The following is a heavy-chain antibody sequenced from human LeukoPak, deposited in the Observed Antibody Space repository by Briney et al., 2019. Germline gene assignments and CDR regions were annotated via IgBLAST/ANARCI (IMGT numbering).Heavy chain of an antibody. CDR2: IYSGGNT. Sequence: EGSLRLSCAASGLIVSSNYMNWVRQAPGKGLEWVSVIYSGGNTYYADSVKGRFTISRHDFKNTLYLQINSLRTEDTAVYYCARGGDGLDVWGQGTTVTVSS. D-gene: IGHD3-10*01. CDR1: GLIVSSNY. V-gene: IGHV3-53*04. J-gene: IGHJ6*02. CDR3: ARGGDGLDV.